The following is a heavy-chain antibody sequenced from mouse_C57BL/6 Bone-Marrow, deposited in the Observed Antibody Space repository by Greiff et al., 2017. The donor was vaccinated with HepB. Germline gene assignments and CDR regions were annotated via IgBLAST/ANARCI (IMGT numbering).Heavy chain of an antibody. CDR1: GFSLTSYG. D-gene: IGHD2-4*01. Sequence: VQLQQSGPGLVQPSQSLSITCTVSGFSLTSYGVHWVRQSPGKGLEWLGVIWSGGGTDYNAAFISRLSISKDNSKSQVFFKMNSLQADDTAIYYCARGLYDYGYFDYWGQGTTLTVSS. V-gene: IGHV2-2*01. CDR3: ARGLYDYGYFDY. J-gene: IGHJ2*01. CDR2: IWSGGGT.